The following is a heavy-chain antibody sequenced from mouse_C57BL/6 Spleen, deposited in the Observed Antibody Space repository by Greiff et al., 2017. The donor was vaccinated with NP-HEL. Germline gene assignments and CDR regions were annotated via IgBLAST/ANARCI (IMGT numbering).Heavy chain of an antibody. CDR3: AREGQLRLPFDY. CDR1: GYTFTSYG. Sequence: VQLQQSGAELARPGASVKLSCKASGYTFTSYGISWVKQRTGQGLEWIGEIYPRSGNTYYNEKFKGKATLTADKSSSTAYMELRSLTSEDPAVYFCAREGQLRLPFDYWGQGTTLTVSS. J-gene: IGHJ2*01. CDR2: IYPRSGNT. D-gene: IGHD3-2*02. V-gene: IGHV1-81*01.